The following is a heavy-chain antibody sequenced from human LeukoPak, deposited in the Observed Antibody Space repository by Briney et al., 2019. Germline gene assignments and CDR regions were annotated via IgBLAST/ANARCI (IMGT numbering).Heavy chain of an antibody. J-gene: IGHJ5*02. V-gene: IGHV4-39*07. D-gene: IGHD2-15*01. CDR2: IYYSGST. CDR3: ARWWPRGYNWFDP. CDR1: GGSISSSSYY. Sequence: SETLSLTCTVSGGSISSSSYYWGWIRQPPGKGLEWIGSIYYSGSTYYNPSLKSRVTISVDTSKNQFSLKLSSVTAADTAVYYCARWWPRGYNWFDPWGQGTLVTVSS.